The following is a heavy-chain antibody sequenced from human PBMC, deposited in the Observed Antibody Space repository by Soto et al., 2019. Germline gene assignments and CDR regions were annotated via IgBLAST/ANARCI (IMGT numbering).Heavy chain of an antibody. J-gene: IGHJ6*02. CDR2: ISAYNGNT. D-gene: IGHD3-10*01. CDR3: ARDPPRYGSGSYSYYYYYGMDV. CDR1: GYTFTSYG. V-gene: IGHV1-18*01. Sequence: QVPLVQSGAEVKKPGASVKVSCKASGYTFTSYGISWVRQAPGQGLEWMGWISAYNGNTNYAQKLQGRVTMTTDTSTSTAYMELRSLRSDDTAVYYCARDPPRYGSGSYSYYYYYGMDVWGQGTTVTVSS.